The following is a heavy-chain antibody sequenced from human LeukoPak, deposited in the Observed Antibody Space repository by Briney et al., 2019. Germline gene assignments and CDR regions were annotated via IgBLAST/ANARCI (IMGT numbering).Heavy chain of an antibody. V-gene: IGHV1-2*02. Sequence: ASVKVSCKASGYTFTGYYMHWVRQAPGQGPEWMGWINPNSGGTNYAQKFQGRVTMTRDTSISTAYMELSRLRSDDTAVYYCAHGELWDSEYYFDYWGQGTLVTVSS. CDR3: AHGELWDSEYYFDY. CDR2: INPNSGGT. J-gene: IGHJ4*02. D-gene: IGHD3-16*01. CDR1: GYTFTGYY.